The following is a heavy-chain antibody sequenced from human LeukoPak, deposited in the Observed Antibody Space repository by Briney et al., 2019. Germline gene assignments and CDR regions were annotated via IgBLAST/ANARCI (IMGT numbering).Heavy chain of an antibody. Sequence: ASVRVSCKASGYTFAIYGISWVRQAPGQGLEWMAWISPYDGDTNYAQNFEGRVTMTTETSTSTAYMELRSLRSDDTAIYYCARDYCTRGGDCYKEDLFDPWGQGTLVTVSS. J-gene: IGHJ5*02. V-gene: IGHV1-18*01. D-gene: IGHD2-21*02. CDR1: GYTFAIYG. CDR3: ARDYCTRGGDCYKEDLFDP. CDR2: ISPYDGDT.